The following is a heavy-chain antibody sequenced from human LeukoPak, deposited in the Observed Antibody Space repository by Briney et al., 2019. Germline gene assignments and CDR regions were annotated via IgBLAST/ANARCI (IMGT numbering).Heavy chain of an antibody. J-gene: IGHJ5*02. CDR3: ARGAAAATGYWFDH. CDR2: IYYSGST. CDR1: GGSISSDGYY. Sequence: SETLSLTCTVSGGSISSDGYYWSWIRQHPGQGMEWIGYIYYSGSTNYNPSLKSRVTISVDTSKNQFSLKLSSVTAADTAVYYCARGAAAATGYWFDHLVQGTLVTVSS. D-gene: IGHD6-13*01. V-gene: IGHV4-61*08.